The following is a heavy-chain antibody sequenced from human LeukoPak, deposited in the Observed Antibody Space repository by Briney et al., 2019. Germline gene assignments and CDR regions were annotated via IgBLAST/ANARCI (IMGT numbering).Heavy chain of an antibody. Sequence: GASVKVSCKASGYTFTSYYMRWVRQAPGQGLEWMGWINPNSGGTNYAQKFQGRVTMTRDTSISTAYMELSRLRSDDTAVYYCAREYYYYYYMDVWGKGTTVTISS. CDR1: GYTFTSYY. V-gene: IGHV1-2*02. CDR3: AREYYYYYYMDV. J-gene: IGHJ6*03. CDR2: INPNSGGT.